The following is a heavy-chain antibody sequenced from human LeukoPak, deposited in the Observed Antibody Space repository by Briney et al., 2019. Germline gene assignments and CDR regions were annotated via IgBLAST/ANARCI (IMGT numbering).Heavy chain of an antibody. D-gene: IGHD1-26*01. CDR1: GLTFSNYW. CDR3: VKGAAYHLGDAFDI. J-gene: IGHJ3*02. CDR2: IKQDGSEK. V-gene: IGHV3-7*03. Sequence: PGGSLRLSCAASGLTFSNYWMDWVRQAPGKGLEWVANIKQDGSEKNYVDSVKGRFIISRDNAKNSLYLQMNSLRAEDTALYYCVKGAAYHLGDAFDIWGQGTMVTVSS.